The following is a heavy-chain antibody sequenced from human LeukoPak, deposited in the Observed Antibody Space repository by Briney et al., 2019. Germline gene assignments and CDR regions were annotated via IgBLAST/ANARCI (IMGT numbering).Heavy chain of an antibody. CDR1: GGSISSYY. CDR3: AXDKXSNYMDV. J-gene: IGHJ6*03. CDR2: IYYSGST. V-gene: IGHV4-59*01. Sequence: SETLSLTCTVSGGSISSYYWSWIRQPPGKGLEWIGYIYYSGSTNYNPSLKSRVTISVDTSKNQFSLKLSSVTAADTAVYYCAXDKXSNYMDVWGKGTTVTVSS.